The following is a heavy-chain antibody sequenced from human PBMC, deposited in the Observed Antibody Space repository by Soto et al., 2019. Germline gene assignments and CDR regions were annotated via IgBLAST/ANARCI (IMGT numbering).Heavy chain of an antibody. CDR2: IYYSGST. V-gene: IGHV4-31*03. J-gene: IGHJ3*02. CDR3: AREDIVVVVAATHGAFDI. CDR1: GGSISSGGYY. D-gene: IGHD2-15*01. Sequence: QVQLQESGPGLVKPSRTLSLTCTVSGGSISSGGYYWSWIRQHPGKGLEWIGYIYYSGSTYYNPSLKSRVTISVDTSKNQFSLKLSSVTAADTAVYYCAREDIVVVVAATHGAFDIWGQGTMVTVSS.